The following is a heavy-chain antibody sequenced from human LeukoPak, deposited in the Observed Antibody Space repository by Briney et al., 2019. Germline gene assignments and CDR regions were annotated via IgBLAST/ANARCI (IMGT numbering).Heavy chain of an antibody. V-gene: IGHV4-34*01. CDR2: INHSGST. Sequence: PSETLSLTCAVYGGPFSGYYWSWIRQPPGKGLEWIGEINHSGSTNYNPSLKSRVTISVDTSKNQFSLKLSSVTAADTAVYYCARETSQKGAHYMDVWGKGTTVTISS. J-gene: IGHJ6*03. CDR1: GGPFSGYY. D-gene: IGHD3-16*01. CDR3: ARETSQKGAHYMDV.